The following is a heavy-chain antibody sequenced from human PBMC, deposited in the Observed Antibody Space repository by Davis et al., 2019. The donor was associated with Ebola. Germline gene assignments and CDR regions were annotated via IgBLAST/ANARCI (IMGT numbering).Heavy chain of an antibody. CDR2: ISGSGGST. CDR1: GFTFSSYA. CDR3: AKDKNYDFWSGYPHDAFDI. Sequence: GESLQISCAASGFTFSSYAMSWVRQAPGKGLEWVSAISGSGGSTYYADSVKGRLTISRDNSKNTLYLQMNSLRAEDTAIYYCAKDKNYDFWSGYPHDAFDIWGQGTMVTVSS. V-gene: IGHV3-23*01. D-gene: IGHD3-3*01. J-gene: IGHJ3*02.